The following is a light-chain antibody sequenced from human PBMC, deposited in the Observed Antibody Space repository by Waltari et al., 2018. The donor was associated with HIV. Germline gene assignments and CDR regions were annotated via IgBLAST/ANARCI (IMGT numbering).Light chain of an antibody. CDR3: FSYAGNNYLL. V-gene: IGLV2-8*01. CDR1: SSDIGLYNF. J-gene: IGLJ2*01. CDR2: EVS. Sequence: QSALTQPPSASGSPGQSVTISCAGTSSDIGLYNFVSWYQHHPGTAPKLMISEVSRRPSGVPDRVSGSKSGNTASLTVSWLQAEDEAAYYCFSYAGNNYLLFGGGTKLTVL.